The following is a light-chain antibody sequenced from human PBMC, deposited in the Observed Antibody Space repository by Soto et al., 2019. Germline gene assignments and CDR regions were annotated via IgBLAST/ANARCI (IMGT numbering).Light chain of an antibody. V-gene: IGLV1-40*01. Sequence: QSVLTQPPSVSGAPGQRVTISGTGSSSNLGSGFDVQWYQQLPGTAPKLLIYYNDNRPSGVPDRFSGSKSGTSASLAITGLQADDEADYYCQSYDSSLSGHVVFGGGTQLTVL. J-gene: IGLJ2*01. CDR2: YND. CDR1: SSNLGSGFD. CDR3: QSYDSSLSGHVV.